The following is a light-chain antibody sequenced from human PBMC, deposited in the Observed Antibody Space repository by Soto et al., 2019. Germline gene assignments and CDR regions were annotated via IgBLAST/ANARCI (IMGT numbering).Light chain of an antibody. J-gene: IGKJ1*01. CDR1: QGIRND. V-gene: IGKV1-5*03. CDR3: QQYNSYSWT. Sequence: IQLTRSPSSLSSTVGVRITITCLASQGIRNDLDWYQQKPGKAPKLLIYKASSLESGVPSRFSGSGSGTEFTLTISSLQPDDFATYYCQQYNSYSWTFGQGTKVDIK. CDR2: KAS.